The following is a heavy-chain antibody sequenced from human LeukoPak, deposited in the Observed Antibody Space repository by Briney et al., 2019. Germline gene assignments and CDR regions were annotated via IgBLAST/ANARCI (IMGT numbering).Heavy chain of an antibody. D-gene: IGHD1-26*01. CDR2: IYSGGST. J-gene: IGHJ4*02. CDR1: GFTVSSNY. Sequence: GGSLRLSCAASGFTVSSNYMSWVRQAPGKGLDGVSVIYSGGSTYYADSVKGRFTISRDNSKNTLYLQMNSLRAEDTAVYYCARVRAVGATKSLDYWGQGTLVTVSS. V-gene: IGHV3-53*01. CDR3: ARVRAVGATKSLDY.